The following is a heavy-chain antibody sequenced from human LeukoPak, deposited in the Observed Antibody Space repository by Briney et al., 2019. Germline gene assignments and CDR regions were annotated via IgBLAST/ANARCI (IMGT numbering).Heavy chain of an antibody. J-gene: IGHJ4*02. CDR2: IYYSGST. Sequence: PSETLSLTCTVSGGSISSGDYYWSWIRQPPGKGLEWIGYIYYSGSTYYNPSLKSRVTISVDTSKNQFSLKLSSVTAADTAVYYCGTWLPPSHFDYWGQGTLVIVSS. CDR1: GGSISSGDYY. D-gene: IGHD5-18*01. CDR3: GTWLPPSHFDY. V-gene: IGHV4-30-4*01.